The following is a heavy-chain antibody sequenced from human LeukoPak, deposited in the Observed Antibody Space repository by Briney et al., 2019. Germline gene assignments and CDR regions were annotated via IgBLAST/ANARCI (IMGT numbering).Heavy chain of an antibody. D-gene: IGHD2-2*01. V-gene: IGHV4-4*07. Sequence: SETLSLTCTVSGGSISNYYWSWIRQPAGKGLEWIGRIYTSGNTNYNPTLKSRVTMSVDTSKNQFSLKLSSVTAADTAVYYCARQLYPPTYWYFDLWGRGTLVTVSS. CDR3: ARQLYPPTYWYFDL. J-gene: IGHJ2*01. CDR2: IYTSGNT. CDR1: GGSISNYY.